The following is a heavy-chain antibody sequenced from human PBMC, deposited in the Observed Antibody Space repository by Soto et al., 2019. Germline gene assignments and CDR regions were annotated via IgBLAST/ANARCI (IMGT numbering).Heavy chain of an antibody. CDR3: AREDILGARSFDY. CDR2: ISSGSKTI. Sequence: GGSLRLSCVASGFTFSSYSVNWVRQAPGKGLEWVSYISSGSKTIYYADSVKGRFTVSRDNAKNSQFLQMNSLRDDDTAVYYCAREDILGARSFDYWGRGTLVTVSS. CDR1: GFTFSSYS. V-gene: IGHV3-48*02. J-gene: IGHJ4*02. D-gene: IGHD1-26*01.